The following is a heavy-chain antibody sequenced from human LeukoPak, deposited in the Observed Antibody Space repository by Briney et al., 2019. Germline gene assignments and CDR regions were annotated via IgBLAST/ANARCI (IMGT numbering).Heavy chain of an antibody. V-gene: IGHV3-30*18. D-gene: IGHD3-10*02. Sequence: GGSLRLSCAASGFTFSSYGMHWVRQAPGKGLEWVAVISFDGSNKYYTDSVKGRFTVSRDNSKNTLYLQMNSLRAEDTAVYYCAKASRYLGSGSYYRDAFDIWGQGTMVTVSS. CDR2: ISFDGSNK. CDR1: GFTFSSYG. CDR3: AKASRYLGSGSYYRDAFDI. J-gene: IGHJ3*02.